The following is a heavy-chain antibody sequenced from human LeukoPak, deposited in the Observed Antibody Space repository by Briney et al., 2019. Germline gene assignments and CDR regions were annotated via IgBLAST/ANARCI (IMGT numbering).Heavy chain of an antibody. J-gene: IGHJ3*02. CDR3: VRDHAFDI. Sequence: GGSLRLSSAASGFTFSSYTMNWVRQAPGKGLEWLSSITSRSNTIYYADSVKGRFTISRDNAKNSLYLQMNSLRAEDTAIYYCVRDHAFDIWGQGTLVIVSS. CDR1: GFTFSSYT. CDR2: ITSRSNTI. V-gene: IGHV3-48*04.